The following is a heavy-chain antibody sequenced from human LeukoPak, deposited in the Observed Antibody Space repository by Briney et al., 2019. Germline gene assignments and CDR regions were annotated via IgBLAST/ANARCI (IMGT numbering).Heavy chain of an antibody. CDR3: ARYYHDSSGYFDY. CDR2: IYYSGST. CDR1: GSSISGYY. J-gene: IGHJ4*02. D-gene: IGHD3-22*01. V-gene: IGHV4-59*01. Sequence: SETLSLTCTVSGSSISGYYWSWIRQSPGKGLEWIGYIYYSGSTNYNPSLKSRVTISVATSKNQFSLKLSSVTAADTAVYYCARYYHDSSGYFDYWGQGTLVSVSS.